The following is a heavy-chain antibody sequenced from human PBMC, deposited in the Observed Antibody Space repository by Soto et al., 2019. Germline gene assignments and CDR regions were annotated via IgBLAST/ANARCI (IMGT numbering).Heavy chain of an antibody. CDR1: GYTFTNYD. J-gene: IGHJ6*02. CDR3: ARGYYYGSGRPTPGGMDV. Sequence: QVHLVQSGAEVKKPGASVKVSCKASGYTFTNYDINWVRQAPGQGLEWMGWTRTYTGNTNYAQKLQGRVTMTTDPSTITAYMELRSLRSDDTAVYYCARGYYYGSGRPTPGGMDVWGQGTTVTVSS. CDR2: TRTYTGNT. V-gene: IGHV1-18*01. D-gene: IGHD3-10*01.